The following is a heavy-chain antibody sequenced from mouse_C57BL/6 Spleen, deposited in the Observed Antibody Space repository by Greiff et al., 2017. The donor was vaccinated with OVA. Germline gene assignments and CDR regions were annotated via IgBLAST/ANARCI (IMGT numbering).Heavy chain of an antibody. Sequence: QVQLQQPGAELVKPGASVKLSCKASGYTFTSYWMHWVKQRPGQGLEWIGMIHPNSGSTNYNEKFKSKATLTVDKSSSTAYMQLSSLTSEDSAVYYCARCVTTVVARYCDYWGQGTTLTVSS. J-gene: IGHJ2*01. V-gene: IGHV1-64*01. D-gene: IGHD1-1*01. CDR1: GYTFTSYW. CDR3: ARCVTTVVARYCDY. CDR2: IHPNSGST.